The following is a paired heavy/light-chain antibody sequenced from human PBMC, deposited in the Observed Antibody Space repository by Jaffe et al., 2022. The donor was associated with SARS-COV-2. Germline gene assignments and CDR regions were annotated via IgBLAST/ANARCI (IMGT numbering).Light chain of an antibody. CDR2: GAS. CDR1: HSVNTN. CDR3: QQYNNWPPVT. Sequence: EIVMTQSPGALSVSPGERATLSCRASHSVNTNLAWYQQKPGQGPRLLIYGASTRATGIPARFSGSGSGTEFTLTISSLQSEDFAVYYCQQYNNWPPVTFGGGTKVEMK. V-gene: IGKV3-15*01. J-gene: IGKJ4*01.
Heavy chain of an antibody. J-gene: IGHJ2*01. V-gene: IGHV3-23*01. Sequence: EMKLLESGGGLVQPGGSLRLSCAASGFTFRNYAMSWVRQAPGKGLEWVSGIGGSGVNTFYADSVKGRFTLFRDNSKNTLYLQMNSLRAEDTAVYYCAKTSPDISMIVKSVWYFDLWGRGTLVTVSS. CDR3: AKTSPDISMIVKSVWYFDL. D-gene: IGHD3-3*02. CDR2: IGGSGVNT. CDR1: GFTFRNYA.